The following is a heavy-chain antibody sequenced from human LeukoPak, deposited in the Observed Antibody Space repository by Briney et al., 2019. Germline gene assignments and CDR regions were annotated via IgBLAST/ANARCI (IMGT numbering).Heavy chain of an antibody. J-gene: IGHJ4*02. CDR3: ATLPIVGATAEIDY. Sequence: GGSLRLSCAASGFMFSSYAMSWVRQAPGKGLEWVAVISYDGSNKYYADSVKGRFTISRDNSKNTLYLQMNSLRAEDTAVYYCATLPIVGATAEIDYWGQGTLVTVSS. CDR1: GFMFSSYA. CDR2: ISYDGSNK. V-gene: IGHV3-30-3*01. D-gene: IGHD1-26*01.